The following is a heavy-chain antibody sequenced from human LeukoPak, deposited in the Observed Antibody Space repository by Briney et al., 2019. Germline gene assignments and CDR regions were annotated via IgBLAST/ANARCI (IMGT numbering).Heavy chain of an antibody. CDR1: GGSISSGAY. V-gene: IGHV4-38-2*02. CDR3: ARGPRTFWSGYSTPPLDY. D-gene: IGHD3-3*01. J-gene: IGHJ4*02. CDR2: IYRTGST. Sequence: SETLSLTCTVSGGSISSGAYWGWVRQPPGKGLEWIATIYRTGSTYYNPSLESRVTISIDTSKNQFSLKLNSVTAADTAVYYCARGPRTFWSGYSTPPLDYWGQGTLVTVSS.